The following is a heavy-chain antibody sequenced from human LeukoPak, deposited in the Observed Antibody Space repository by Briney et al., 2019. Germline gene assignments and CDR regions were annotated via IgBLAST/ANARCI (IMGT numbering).Heavy chain of an antibody. CDR1: GYSFTDYY. CDR3: ARAHGYSSSWYGYYYGMDV. J-gene: IGHJ6*02. V-gene: IGHV1-18*04. Sequence: ASVKVSCKASGYSFTDYYVHWMRQAPGQGLEWMGWISAYNGNTNYAQKLQGRVTMTTDTSTSTAYMELRSLRSDDTAVYYCARAHGYSSSWYGYYYGMDVWGQGTTVTVSS. D-gene: IGHD6-13*01. CDR2: ISAYNGNT.